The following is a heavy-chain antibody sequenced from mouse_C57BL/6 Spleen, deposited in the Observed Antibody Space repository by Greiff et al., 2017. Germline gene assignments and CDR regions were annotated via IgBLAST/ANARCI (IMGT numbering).Heavy chain of an antibody. J-gene: IGHJ4*01. CDR2: IDPSDSYT. CDR1: GYTFTSYW. V-gene: IGHV1-69*01. CDR3: ALFITTVVANYAMDY. Sequence: QVQLQQPGAELVMPGASVKLSCKASGYTFTSYWMHWVKQRPGQGLEWIGEIDPSDSYTNYNQKFKGKSTLTVDKSSSTAYMQLSRLTSEDSAVYYCALFITTVVANYAMDYWGQGTSGTVSS. D-gene: IGHD1-1*01.